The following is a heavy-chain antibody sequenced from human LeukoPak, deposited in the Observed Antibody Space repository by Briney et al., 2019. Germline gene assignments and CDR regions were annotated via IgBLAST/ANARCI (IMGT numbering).Heavy chain of an antibody. CDR2: ISYDGSNK. V-gene: IGHV3-30-3*01. CDR1: GFTFSSYA. D-gene: IGHD3-22*01. J-gene: IGHJ4*02. CDR3: AKGSYDSTGDFDY. Sequence: GGSLRLSCAASGFTFSSYAMHWVRQAPGKGLEWVAVISYDGSNKYYADSVKGRFTISRDNSKNTLYLQMNSLRAEDTAVYYCAKGSYDSTGDFDYWGQGTLVTVSS.